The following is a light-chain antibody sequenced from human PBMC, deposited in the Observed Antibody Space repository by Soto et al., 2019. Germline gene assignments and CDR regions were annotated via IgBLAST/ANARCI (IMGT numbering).Light chain of an antibody. V-gene: IGKV3-15*01. CDR3: HQYNDWPRFT. CDR1: QSVSTD. J-gene: IGKJ3*01. Sequence: EIVMTQSPATLSVSPGERATLSCRASQSVSTDLAWYQQKPGQAPRRLIYGASTRATGIPARFSGSGSGTEFPLTINSLQSEDLAVYYCHQYNDWPRFTFGPGTKVEIK. CDR2: GAS.